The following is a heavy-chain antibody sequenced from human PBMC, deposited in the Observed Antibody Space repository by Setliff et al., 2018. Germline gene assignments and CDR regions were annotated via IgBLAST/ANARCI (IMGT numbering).Heavy chain of an antibody. D-gene: IGHD5-18*01. Sequence: SETLSLTCTVSDDSISSRTYYWSWIRQPAGKGLEWIGHIYTSWSTVYNPSLQSRVTISVDTSKNQFSLSLSSVTAADTAVYYCARGGYSYGYVGYYYYMDVWGKGTTVTVSS. J-gene: IGHJ6*03. CDR2: IYTSWST. CDR1: DDSISSRTYY. V-gene: IGHV4-61*09. CDR3: ARGGYSYGYVGYYYYMDV.